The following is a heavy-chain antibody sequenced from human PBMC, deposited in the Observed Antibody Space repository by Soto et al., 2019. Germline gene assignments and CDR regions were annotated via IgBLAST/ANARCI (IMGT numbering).Heavy chain of an antibody. J-gene: IGHJ4*02. CDR1: GCTLSSYT. V-gene: IGHV1-69*08. CDR3: AREKGYFSGASCPDFDY. CDR2: IIPNLGIT. Sequence: QVQLVQSGAEVKKPGSSVKVSCKASGCTLSSYTFSWVRQAPGQGLEWMGRIIPNLGITNYAQKFQGRLTIIVDKSTSTADMELSSLRSEDTSVYYCAREKGYFSGASCPDFDYWGQGTLVTVSS. D-gene: IGHD2-15*01.